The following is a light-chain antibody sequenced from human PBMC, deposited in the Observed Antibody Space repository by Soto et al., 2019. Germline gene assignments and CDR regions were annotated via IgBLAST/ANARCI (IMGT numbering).Light chain of an antibody. J-gene: IGLJ3*02. CDR3: SSYTSSSTPRV. CDR2: EVS. V-gene: IGLV2-14*01. Sequence: QSVLTQPASVSGSPGQSITISCTGTSSDVGGYNDVSWYQQHPGKAPKLIIYEVSNRPSEVSNRFSGSKSGNTASLTISGLQAEDEADYYCSSYTSSSTPRVFGGGTKLTVL. CDR1: SSDVGGYND.